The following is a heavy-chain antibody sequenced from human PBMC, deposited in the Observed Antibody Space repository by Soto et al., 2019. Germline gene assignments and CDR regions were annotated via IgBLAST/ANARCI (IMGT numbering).Heavy chain of an antibody. D-gene: IGHD6-19*01. J-gene: IGHJ4*02. CDR2: MSPDRGNT. Sequence: QVQLVQSGAEVKKPGASVKVSCKASGYTFTSYDINWVRQSTGQGLEWLGWMSPDRGNTGYAQMFQGRVTMTRDTSIITSCMELSSLRSEDMAVYYCAIGSSGWYGYWGQRTPVTVS. CDR3: AIGSSGWYGY. CDR1: GYTFTSYD. V-gene: IGHV1-8*01.